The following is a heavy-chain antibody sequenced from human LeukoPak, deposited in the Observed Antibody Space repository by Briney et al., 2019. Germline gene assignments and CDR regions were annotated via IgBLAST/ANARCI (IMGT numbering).Heavy chain of an antibody. D-gene: IGHD3-10*01. J-gene: IGHJ4*02. CDR1: GFTFSSYA. V-gene: IGHV3-23*01. Sequence: GGSLRLSCAAPGFTFSSYAMSWVRQAPGKGLEWVSVISGSGGNTHYADSVKGRFTISRDNSKNTVYLQMNSLRVEDTAVYYCAKNFPPWSDYGSAPGYWGQGTLVTVSS. CDR2: ISGSGGNT. CDR3: AKNFPPWSDYGSAPGY.